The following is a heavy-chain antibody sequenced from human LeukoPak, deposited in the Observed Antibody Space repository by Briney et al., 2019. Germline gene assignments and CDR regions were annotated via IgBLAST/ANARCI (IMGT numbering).Heavy chain of an antibody. J-gene: IGHJ5*02. CDR2: INHSGST. Sequence: SETLSLTCAVYGGSFSGYYWSWIRQPPGKGMEWIGEINHSGSTNYNPSLKSRVTISVDTSKNQFSLKLSSVTAADTAVYYCARASSGWYNWFDPWGQGTLVTVSS. CDR1: GGSFSGYY. CDR3: ARASSGWYNWFDP. V-gene: IGHV4-34*01. D-gene: IGHD6-19*01.